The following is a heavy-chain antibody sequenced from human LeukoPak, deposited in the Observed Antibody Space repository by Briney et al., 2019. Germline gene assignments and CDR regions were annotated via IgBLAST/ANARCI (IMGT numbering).Heavy chain of an antibody. J-gene: IGHJ4*02. CDR3: ARRELGILYYFDY. D-gene: IGHD7-27*01. Sequence: GESLKISCKGSGYRFTNYWIGWVRQMPGKGLEWMGIIYPSDSDTTYSPSFQGQVTISADKSISTAYLRWSSLKASDTAMYYCARRELGILYYFDYWGQGTLVTVSA. V-gene: IGHV5-51*01. CDR1: GYRFTNYW. CDR2: IYPSDSDT.